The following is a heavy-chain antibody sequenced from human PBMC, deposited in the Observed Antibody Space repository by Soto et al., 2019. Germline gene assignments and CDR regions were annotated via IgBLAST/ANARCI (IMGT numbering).Heavy chain of an antibody. CDR1: GYTFTSYY. CDR3: ARVLSTQWYFDL. Sequence: GASVKVSCKASGYTFTSYYMHWVRQAPGQGLEWMGIINPSGGSTSYAQKFQGRVTMTRDTSTSTVYTELSSLRSEDTAVYYCARVLSTQWYFDLWGRGTLVTVSS. CDR2: INPSGGST. J-gene: IGHJ2*01. V-gene: IGHV1-46*03.